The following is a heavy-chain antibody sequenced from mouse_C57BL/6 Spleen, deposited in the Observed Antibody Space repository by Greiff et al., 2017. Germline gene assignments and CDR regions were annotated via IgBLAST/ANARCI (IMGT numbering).Heavy chain of an antibody. CDR1: GFTFSSYA. V-gene: IGHV5-9-1*02. J-gene: IGHJ2*01. Sequence: EVQRVESGEGLVKPGGSLKLSCAASGFTFSSYAMSWVRQTPEKRLEWVAYISSGGDYIYYADTVKGRFTISRDNARNTLYLQMSSLKSEDTAMYYCTREDYDYSFDYWGQGTTLTVSS. CDR3: TREDYDYSFDY. D-gene: IGHD2-4*01. CDR2: ISSGGDYI.